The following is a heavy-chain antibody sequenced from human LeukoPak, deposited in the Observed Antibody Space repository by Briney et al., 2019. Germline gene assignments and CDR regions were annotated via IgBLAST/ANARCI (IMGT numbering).Heavy chain of an antibody. V-gene: IGHV4-39*01. J-gene: IGHJ4*02. CDR3: ARGWVAAAGPFDY. Sequence: SETLSLTCTVSGGSISSSSYYWGWIRQPPGTGLEWIGSIYYSGSTYYNPSLKSRVTISVDTSKNQFSLKLNSVTAADTAVYYCARGWVAAAGPFDYWGQGTLVTVSS. CDR1: GGSISSSSYY. D-gene: IGHD6-13*01. CDR2: IYYSGST.